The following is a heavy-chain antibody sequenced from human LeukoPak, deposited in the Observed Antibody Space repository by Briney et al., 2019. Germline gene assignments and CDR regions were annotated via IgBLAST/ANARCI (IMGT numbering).Heavy chain of an antibody. CDR2: INSDGSST. J-gene: IGHJ4*02. D-gene: IGHD3-22*01. V-gene: IGHV3-74*01. CDR3: ARRDYQGSSGYYDSSY. Sequence: GGSLRLSCAASGFTFSSYWMHWVRQAPGKGLVWVSRINSDGSSTSYADSVKGRFTISRDNAKNTLYLQMNSLRAEDTAVYYCARRDYQGSSGYYDSSYWGQGTLVTSPQ. CDR1: GFTFSSYW.